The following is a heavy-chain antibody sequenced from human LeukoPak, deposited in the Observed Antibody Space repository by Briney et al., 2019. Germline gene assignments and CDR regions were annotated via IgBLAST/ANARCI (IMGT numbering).Heavy chain of an antibody. J-gene: IGHJ3*02. Sequence: SSETLSLTCTVSGGSISSYYWSWIRQPPGKGLEWIGYIYYSGSTNYNPSLKSRVTISVDTSKNQFSLKLSSVTAADTAVYYCAKSGDAFDIWGQGTMVTVSS. CDR2: IYYSGST. CDR3: AKSGDAFDI. V-gene: IGHV4-59*08. CDR1: GGSISSYY.